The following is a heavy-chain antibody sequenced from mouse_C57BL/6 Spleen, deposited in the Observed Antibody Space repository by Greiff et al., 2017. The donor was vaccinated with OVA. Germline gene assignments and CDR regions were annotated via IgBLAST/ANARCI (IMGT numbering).Heavy chain of an antibody. J-gene: IGHJ2*01. Sequence: QVHVKQPGAELVMPGASVKLSCKASGYTFTSYWMHWVKQRPGQGLEWIGEIDPSDSYTNYNQKFKGKSTLTVDKSSSTAYMQLSSLTSEDSAVYYCARSQVVGLDYWGQGTTLTVSS. V-gene: IGHV1-69*01. D-gene: IGHD1-1*01. CDR1: GYTFTSYW. CDR2: IDPSDSYT. CDR3: ARSQVVGLDY.